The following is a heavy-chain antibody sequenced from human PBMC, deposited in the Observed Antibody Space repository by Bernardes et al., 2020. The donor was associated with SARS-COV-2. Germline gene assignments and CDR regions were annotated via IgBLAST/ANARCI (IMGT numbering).Heavy chain of an antibody. CDR3: ARSAGMDV. Sequence: GGSLRLSCAGSGFDCSDFWMTWVRKAPGKGLEWVANIKRDGSETYYVDSVKGRFTISRDNAKNLVFLQMNSLRAEDTAVFYCARSAGMDVWGQGTMVTVSS. CDR1: GFDCSDFW. V-gene: IGHV3-7*03. J-gene: IGHJ6*02. CDR2: IKRDGSET.